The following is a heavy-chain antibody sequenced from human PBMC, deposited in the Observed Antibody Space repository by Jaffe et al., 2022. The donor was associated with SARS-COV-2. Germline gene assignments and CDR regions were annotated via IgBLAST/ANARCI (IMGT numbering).Heavy chain of an antibody. CDR3: AKERAYCGGDCPYYFDY. D-gene: IGHD2-21*02. Sequence: QVQLVESGGGVVQPGRSLRLSCAASGFTFSSYGMHWVRQAPGKGLEWVAVISYDGSNKYYADSVKGRFTISRDNSKNTLYLQMNSLRAEDTAVYYCAKERAYCGGDCPYYFDYWGQGTLVTVSS. CDR2: ISYDGSNK. CDR1: GFTFSSYG. J-gene: IGHJ4*02. V-gene: IGHV3-30*18.